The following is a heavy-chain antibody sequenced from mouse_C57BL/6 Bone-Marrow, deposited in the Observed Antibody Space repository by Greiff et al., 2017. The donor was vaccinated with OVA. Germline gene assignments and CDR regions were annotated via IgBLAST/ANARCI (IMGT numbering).Heavy chain of an antibody. CDR1: GFTFNTYA. D-gene: IGHD1-1*01. V-gene: IGHV10-3*01. CDR3: VREGDYYYGSHWYFDV. CDR2: IRSKSSNYTT. J-gene: IGHJ1*03. Sequence: EVQLVESGGGLVQPKGSLKLSCAASGFTFNTYAMHWVRQAPGKGLEWVARIRSKSSNYTTYYADSVKDRFTISRDDSQSMLYLQMNNLKTEDTAMYYCVREGDYYYGSHWYFDVWGTGTTVTVSS.